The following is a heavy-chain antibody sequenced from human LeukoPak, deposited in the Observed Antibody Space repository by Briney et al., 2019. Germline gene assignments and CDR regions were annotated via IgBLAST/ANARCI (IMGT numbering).Heavy chain of an antibody. Sequence: GGSLRLSCAASGFSLSSYWMHWVRQAPGKGLVWVSRINNDGSSTSYVDSVKGRFTITRDNAKNTLYLQMNSLRAEDTAVYYCASEKLPTGFDYWGQGTLVTVSS. CDR1: GFSLSSYW. J-gene: IGHJ4*02. CDR2: INNDGSST. CDR3: ASEKLPTGFDY. V-gene: IGHV3-74*01.